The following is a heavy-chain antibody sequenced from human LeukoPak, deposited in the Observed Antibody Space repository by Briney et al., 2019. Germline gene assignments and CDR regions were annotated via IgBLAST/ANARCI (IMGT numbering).Heavy chain of an antibody. V-gene: IGHV4-4*02. CDR3: AREGGFYHPLDY. Sequence: SETLSLTCGVSGGSVSSTNWWTWIRQPPGKGLEWIGEVHLDGRTNFNPSLKSRLTMSVDLSENHVSLKLTSVTAADTAVYYCAREGGFYHPLDYSGQGTLVTVPT. J-gene: IGHJ4*02. CDR1: GGSVSSTNW. D-gene: IGHD6-25*01. CDR2: VHLDGRT.